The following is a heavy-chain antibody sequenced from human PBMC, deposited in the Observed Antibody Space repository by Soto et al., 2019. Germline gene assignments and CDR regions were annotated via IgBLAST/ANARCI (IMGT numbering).Heavy chain of an antibody. CDR1: GFTFSSYA. CDR2: ISGSGGST. D-gene: IGHD2-2*01. V-gene: IGHV3-23*01. J-gene: IGHJ6*02. CDR3: AKDQRGYVRNYYYGMDV. Sequence: QPGGSLRLSCAASGFTFSSYAMSWVRQAPGKGLEWVSAISGSGGSTYYADSVKGRFTISRDNSKNTLYLQMNSLRAEYTAVYYCAKDQRGYVRNYYYGMDVWGQGTTVTVSS.